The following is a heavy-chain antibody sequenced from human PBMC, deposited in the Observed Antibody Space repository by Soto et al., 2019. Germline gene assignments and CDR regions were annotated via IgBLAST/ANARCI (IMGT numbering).Heavy chain of an antibody. J-gene: IGHJ6*02. CDR2: IKEDGSEK. CDR3: ARGWGYFDSSGFPYLYAMDV. D-gene: IGHD3-22*01. CDR1: GFTFITYW. Sequence: RGSLRLSCAASGFTFITYWIIFFRHSPFKWLEWVANIKEDGSEKYYVDSVEGRFTISRDNAKNSLYLQMTSLRAEDTALYYCARGWGYFDSSGFPYLYAMDVWGQGTTVTVSS. V-gene: IGHV3-7*01.